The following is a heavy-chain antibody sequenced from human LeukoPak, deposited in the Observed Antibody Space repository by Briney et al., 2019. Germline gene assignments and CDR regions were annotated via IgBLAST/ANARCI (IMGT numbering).Heavy chain of an antibody. CDR1: GYTFTSYG. D-gene: IGHD2-15*01. V-gene: IGHV1-18*01. CDR2: ISTYNGHT. CDR3: AREGGRYCSGGSCYSSNGWYGGLNY. Sequence: GASVKVSCKASGYTFTSYGISWVRQAPGQGLEWMGWISTYNGHTNYARKVQGRVTMTTDTSTNTAYMELRSLRSDDTAVYYCAREGGRYCSGGSCYSSNGWYGGLNYWGQGTLVTVSS. J-gene: IGHJ4*02.